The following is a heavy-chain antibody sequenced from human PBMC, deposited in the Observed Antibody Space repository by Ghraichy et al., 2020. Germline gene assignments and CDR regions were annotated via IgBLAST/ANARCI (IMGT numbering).Heavy chain of an antibody. CDR3: AKDMSAAIGEGYYYGMDD. D-gene: IGHD2-2*02. V-gene: IGHV3-9*01. CDR2: ISWNSGSI. CDR1: GFTFDDYA. Sequence: GGSLRLSCAASGFTFDDYAMHWVRQAPGKGLEWVSGISWNSGSIGYADSVKGRFTISRDNAKNSLYLQMNSLRAEDTALYYCAKDMSAAIGEGYYYGMDDWGQGTTVTVSS. J-gene: IGHJ6*01.